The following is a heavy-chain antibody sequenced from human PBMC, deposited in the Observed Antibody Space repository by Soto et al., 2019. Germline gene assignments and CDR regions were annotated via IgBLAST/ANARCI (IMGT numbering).Heavy chain of an antibody. Sequence: GGSLRLSCVASGFTFSDYSMNWVRQAPGKGLEWVSYISSSSSIIYYAGSVKGRFTISRDNAKKSLYLQMNSLRAEDTAIYYCARDSGSTYYYYYMDVWGKGTTVTVSS. CDR3: ARDSGSTYYYYYMDV. V-gene: IGHV3-48*01. J-gene: IGHJ6*03. CDR1: GFTFSDYS. CDR2: ISSSSSII. D-gene: IGHD3-10*01.